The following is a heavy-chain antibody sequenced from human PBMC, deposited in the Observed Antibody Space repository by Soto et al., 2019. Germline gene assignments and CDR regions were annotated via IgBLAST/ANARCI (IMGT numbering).Heavy chain of an antibody. CDR1: GGSISSGGYY. Sequence: SETLSLTCTVSGGSISSGGYYWSWIRQHPGKGLEWIGYIYYSGSTYYNPSLRSRVTISVDTSKNQFSLKLSSVTAADTAVYYCAREQDDYVWGSYRKTQDAFDIWGQGTMVTVSS. J-gene: IGHJ3*02. V-gene: IGHV4-30-4*08. CDR2: IYYSGST. D-gene: IGHD3-16*02. CDR3: AREQDDYVWGSYRKTQDAFDI.